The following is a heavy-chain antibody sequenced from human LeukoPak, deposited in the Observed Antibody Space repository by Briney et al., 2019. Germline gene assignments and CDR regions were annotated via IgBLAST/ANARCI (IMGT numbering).Heavy chain of an antibody. CDR3: ARDPRCSSTSCYGEVYYYYGMDV. CDR1: GYTFTTYY. V-gene: IGHV1-46*01. J-gene: IGHJ6*02. D-gene: IGHD2-2*01. CDR2: IKPSGGTT. Sequence: ASVKVSCKASGYTFTTYYMHWVRQAPGQGLEWMGIIKPSGGTTIYAQKFQGRVTMTRDTSASTAYMELSSLRSEGTAVYYCARDPRCSSTSCYGEVYYYYGMDVWGQGTTVTVSS.